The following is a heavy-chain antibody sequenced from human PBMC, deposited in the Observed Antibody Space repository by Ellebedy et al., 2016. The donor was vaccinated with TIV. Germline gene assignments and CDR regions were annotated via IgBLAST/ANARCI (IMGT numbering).Heavy chain of an antibody. V-gene: IGHV4-30-4*01. J-gene: IGHJ4*02. Sequence: SETLSLXXTVSGGSISSGDYYWSWIRQPPGKGLEWIGYIHYSGSTFYNPSLKSRVIISVDTSKNQFFLKLSSVTAADTAVYYCARDGDSSGYYPYYFDYWGQGTLVTVSS. CDR2: IHYSGST. CDR3: ARDGDSSGYYPYYFDY. D-gene: IGHD3-22*01. CDR1: GGSISSGDYY.